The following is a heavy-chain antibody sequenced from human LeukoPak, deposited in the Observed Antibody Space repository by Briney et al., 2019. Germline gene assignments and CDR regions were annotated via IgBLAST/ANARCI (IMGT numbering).Heavy chain of an antibody. CDR3: ARVGITMVRGVIDY. D-gene: IGHD3-10*01. CDR2: ISGSGGGT. Sequence: GGSLRLSCAASGFTFSSYAMSWVRQAPGKGLEWVSSISGSGGGTYYADSVKGRFTISRDNSKNTLYLQMNSLRAEDTAVYYCARVGITMVRGVIDYWGQGTLVTVSS. CDR1: GFTFSSYA. J-gene: IGHJ4*02. V-gene: IGHV3-23*01.